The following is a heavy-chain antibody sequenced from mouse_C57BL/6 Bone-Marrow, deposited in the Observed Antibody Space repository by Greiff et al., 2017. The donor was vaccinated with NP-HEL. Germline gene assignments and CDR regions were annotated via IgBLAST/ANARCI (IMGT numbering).Heavy chain of an antibody. CDR1: GFTFSSYT. V-gene: IGHV5-9*01. CDR3: ARRRSYDGYYERYFDV. J-gene: IGHJ1*03. CDR2: ISGGGGNT. D-gene: IGHD2-3*01. Sequence: EVNVVESGGGLVKPGGSLKLSCAASGFTFSSYTMSWVRQTPEKRLEWVAAISGGGGNTYYPDSVKGRFTISRDNAKNTLYLQLSSLRSEDTALYYCARRRSYDGYYERYFDVWGTGTTVTVSS.